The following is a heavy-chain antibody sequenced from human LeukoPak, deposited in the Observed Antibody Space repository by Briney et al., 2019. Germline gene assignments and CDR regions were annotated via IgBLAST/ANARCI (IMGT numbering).Heavy chain of an antibody. J-gene: IGHJ5*02. Sequence: GASVKVSCKASGYTFTSYGISWVRQAPGQGLEWMGWISAYNGNTNYAQKLQGRVTMTTDTSTSTAYMELRSLGSDDTAVYYCARDPVLRFGELLPINWFDPWGQGTLVTVSS. CDR3: ARDPVLRFGELLPINWFDP. CDR1: GYTFTSYG. CDR2: ISAYNGNT. D-gene: IGHD3-10*01. V-gene: IGHV1-18*01.